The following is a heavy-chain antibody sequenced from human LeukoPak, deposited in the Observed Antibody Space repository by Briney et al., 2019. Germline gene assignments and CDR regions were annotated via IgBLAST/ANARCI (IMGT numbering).Heavy chain of an antibody. CDR3: ARQASSSSGGY. CDR2: IYPDDSDT. D-gene: IGHD6-6*01. CDR1: GYSFADYW. V-gene: IGHV5-51*01. J-gene: IGHJ4*02. Sequence: GESLKISCKVSGYSFADYWIAWVRQMPGKSLEWMGIIYPDDSDTRYSPSFQGQVTISADKSINTAYLQWSSLKASDTAMYYCARQASSSSGGYWGQGTLVTVSS.